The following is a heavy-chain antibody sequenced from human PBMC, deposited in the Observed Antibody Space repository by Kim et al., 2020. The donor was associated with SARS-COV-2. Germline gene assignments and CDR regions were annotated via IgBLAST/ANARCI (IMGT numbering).Heavy chain of an antibody. V-gene: IGHV4-39*01. CDR3: ARNEPLSGFGP. CDR2: T. Sequence: TYYNPSLKSRVTISVDTSKSQCSLKLSSVTAADTAVYYCARNEPLSGFGPWGQGILVTVSS. D-gene: IGHD5-12*01. J-gene: IGHJ5*02.